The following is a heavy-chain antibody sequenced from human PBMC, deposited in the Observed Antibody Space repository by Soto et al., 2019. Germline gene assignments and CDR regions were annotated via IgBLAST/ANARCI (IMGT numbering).Heavy chain of an antibody. CDR1: GFTFSNYW. CDR2: IKQDSSET. CDR3: VTDWGQLSGA. Sequence: EVLLVESGGGLVQPGGSLRLSCAASGFTFSNYWMSWARQGPGKGLEWVAVIKQDSSETYYVDSVKGRFTVSRDNAKKSLYLQMDTLRVEDTAVYYCVTDWGQLSGAWGQGVLVTVSS. D-gene: IGHD3-16*01. V-gene: IGHV3-7*03. J-gene: IGHJ5*02.